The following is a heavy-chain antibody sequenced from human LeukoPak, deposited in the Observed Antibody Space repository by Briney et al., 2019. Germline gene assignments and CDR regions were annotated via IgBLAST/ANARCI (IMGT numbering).Heavy chain of an antibody. Sequence: SETLSLTCTVSGGYISSSYYWSWIRQPPGKGLEWIGYIYYIGTTNYNPSLKSRVTIAVDASKSQFSLNVSSVTAADTAVYYCPRVPTTFGSQYYGMDVWGQGTTVTVSS. CDR3: PRVPTTFGSQYYGMDV. CDR2: IYYIGTT. V-gene: IGHV4-59*01. J-gene: IGHJ6*02. CDR1: GGYISSSYY. D-gene: IGHD3-3*01.